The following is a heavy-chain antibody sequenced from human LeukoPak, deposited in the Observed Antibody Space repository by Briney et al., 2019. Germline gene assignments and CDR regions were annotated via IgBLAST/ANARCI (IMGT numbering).Heavy chain of an antibody. CDR3: ARRGTGGRSVDC. CDR2: IYSTGST. D-gene: IGHD1-1*01. CDR1: GGSISSSSFY. Sequence: SETLSLTCTVSGGSISSSSFYWGWIRQPPRKGLVWIGTIYSTGSTYYNPSLKSRVTISVDTSKNQFSLRLSSVTAADTAVYYCARRGTGGRSVDCWGRGTLVTVSS. V-gene: IGHV4-39*01. J-gene: IGHJ4*02.